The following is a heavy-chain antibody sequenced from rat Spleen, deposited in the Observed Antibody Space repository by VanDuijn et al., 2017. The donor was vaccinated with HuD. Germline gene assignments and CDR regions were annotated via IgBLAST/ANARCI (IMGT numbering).Heavy chain of an antibody. CDR1: GFTFSKYG. CDR3: TTAVTIAAIGVMDA. CDR2: ISSGGGNT. Sequence: EVQLVESGGGLVQPGRSLKLSCAASGFTFSKYGMNWVRQAPTKGLEWVASISSGGGNTYYRDSVKGRFTISRDNAKNTLYLQMDSLGSEDTATYYCTTAVTIAAIGVMDAWGQGASVTVSS. D-gene: IGHD1-2*01. J-gene: IGHJ4*01. V-gene: IGHV5S13*01.